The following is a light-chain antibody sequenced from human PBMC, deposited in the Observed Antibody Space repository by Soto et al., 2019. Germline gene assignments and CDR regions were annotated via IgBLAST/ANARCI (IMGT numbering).Light chain of an antibody. J-gene: IGKJ1*01. CDR2: DAS. Sequence: DVQISQSPSTVSASVGDRVTITCGASQSISSWLAWYQQKPGKAPKLLIYDASSLESGVPSRFSGSGSGTEFTLTISSLQPDDFATYYCQHYTSYSEAFGQGTKVDI. CDR3: QHYTSYSEA. V-gene: IGKV1-5*01. CDR1: QSISSW.